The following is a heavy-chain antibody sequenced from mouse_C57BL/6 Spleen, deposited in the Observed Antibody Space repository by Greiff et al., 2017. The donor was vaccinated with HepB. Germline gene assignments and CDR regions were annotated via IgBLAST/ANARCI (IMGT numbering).Heavy chain of an antibody. J-gene: IGHJ4*01. D-gene: IGHD2-3*01. CDR2: ISSGSSTI. Sequence: EVHLVESGGGLVKPGGSLKLSCAASGFTFSDYGMHWVRQAPEKGLEWVAYISSGSSTIYYADTVKGRFTISRDNAKNTLFLQMTSLRSEDTAMYYCAKALYDGYLYAMDYWGQGTSVTVSS. CDR3: AKALYDGYLYAMDY. V-gene: IGHV5-17*01. CDR1: GFTFSDYG.